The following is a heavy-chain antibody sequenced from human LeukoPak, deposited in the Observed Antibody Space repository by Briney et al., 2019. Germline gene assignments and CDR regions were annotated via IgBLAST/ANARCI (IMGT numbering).Heavy chain of an antibody. V-gene: IGHV3-9*01. CDR1: GFTFDDYA. D-gene: IGHD3-22*01. Sequence: PGGSLRLSCAASGFTFDDYAMHWVRQAPGKGLEWVSGISWNSGSIGYADSVKGRFTISRDNAKNSLYLQMNSLRAEDTAVYYCARDSFAVKTMIVVPMKNSYGMDVWGQGTTVTVSS. CDR2: ISWNSGSI. J-gene: IGHJ6*02. CDR3: ARDSFAVKTMIVVPMKNSYGMDV.